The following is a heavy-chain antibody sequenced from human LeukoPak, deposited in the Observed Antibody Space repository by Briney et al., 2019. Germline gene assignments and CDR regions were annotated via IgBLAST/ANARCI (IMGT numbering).Heavy chain of an antibody. CDR2: IKPDGSAQ. J-gene: IGHJ4*02. V-gene: IGHV3-7*01. CDR3: ARANNSSWHN. Sequence: GGSLRLSCATSGFTFSSNWMSWVRHVPGRGLDWVANIKPDGSAQYYAASVKGRFTVSRDNTKNSVYLQMNSLRVEDTAVYYCARANNSSWHNWGQGTLVTVSA. D-gene: IGHD6-13*01. CDR1: GFTFSSNW.